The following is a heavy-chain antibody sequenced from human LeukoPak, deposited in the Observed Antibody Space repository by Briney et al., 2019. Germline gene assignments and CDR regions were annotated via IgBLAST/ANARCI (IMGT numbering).Heavy chain of an antibody. D-gene: IGHD5-12*01. CDR1: GGSITNYY. J-gene: IGHJ4*02. CDR3: ARGFDSKSTYFDY. Sequence: SETLSLTCTLSGGSITNYYWNWIRQPPGKGLEWIGYIYYSGSTNYNPSLKSRVTISVDTSKNQFTLRLTSVTAADTAVYYCARGFDSKSTYFDYWGQGTLVTVSS. V-gene: IGHV4-59*01. CDR2: IYYSGST.